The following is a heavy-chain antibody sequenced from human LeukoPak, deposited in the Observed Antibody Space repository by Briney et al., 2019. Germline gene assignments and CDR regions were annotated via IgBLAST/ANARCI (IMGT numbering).Heavy chain of an antibody. Sequence: PGGSLRLSCAASGFTFSNAWMNWVRQAPGKGLEWVGRIKSKTDGGTTDYAAPVKGRFTTSRDDSKNTLYLQMNSLKTEDTAMYYCTTDSRGWFGELLGWGQGTLVTVSS. CDR2: IKSKTDGGTT. CDR1: GFTFSNAW. J-gene: IGHJ4*02. D-gene: IGHD3-10*01. V-gene: IGHV3-15*01. CDR3: TTDSRGWFGELLG.